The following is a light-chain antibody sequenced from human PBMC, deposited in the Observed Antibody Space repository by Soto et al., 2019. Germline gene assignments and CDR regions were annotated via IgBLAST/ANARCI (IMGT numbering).Light chain of an antibody. J-gene: IGLJ1*01. V-gene: IGLV1-40*01. CDR2: GNT. Sequence: QPALTRRRSVTGAPVQRFTISCTGSSSNIGTGSAVPWYQYLPGTAPNLLIYGNTNRPSGVPDRISASNSGTSASLAITGLQAEDEADYYRQSSHRSLSGYVLGTGPKVTVL. CDR1: SSNIGTGSA. CDR3: QSSHRSLSGYV.